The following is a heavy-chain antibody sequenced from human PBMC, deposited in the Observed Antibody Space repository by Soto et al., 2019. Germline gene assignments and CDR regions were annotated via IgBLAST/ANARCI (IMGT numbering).Heavy chain of an antibody. V-gene: IGHV1-58*01. D-gene: IGHD5-18*01. CDR1: GFTFSNSA. Sequence: ASVKVSCKASGFTFSNSAVQWVRQARGQRLEWIGWIVVGSGNTNYAQKFQERVTITRDMSTTTAYMELSSLRSVDTAVYYCATDKGDSYGYGNYWGQGTLVTVSS. J-gene: IGHJ4*02. CDR3: ATDKGDSYGYGNY. CDR2: IVVGSGNT.